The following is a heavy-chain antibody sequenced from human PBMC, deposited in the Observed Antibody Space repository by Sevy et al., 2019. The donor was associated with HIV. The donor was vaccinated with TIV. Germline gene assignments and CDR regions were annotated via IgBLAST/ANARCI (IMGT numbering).Heavy chain of an antibody. J-gene: IGHJ6*02. Sequence: GGSLRLSCAASGFTFSRYSMNWVRQAPGKGLEWVSSISSSSSYIYYADSVKGRFTISRDNAKNSLYLQMNSLRAKDTAVYYCAREAQYHGMDVWGQGTTVTVSS. CDR2: ISSSSSYI. D-gene: IGHD4-4*01. V-gene: IGHV3-21*01. CDR3: AREAQYHGMDV. CDR1: GFTFSRYS.